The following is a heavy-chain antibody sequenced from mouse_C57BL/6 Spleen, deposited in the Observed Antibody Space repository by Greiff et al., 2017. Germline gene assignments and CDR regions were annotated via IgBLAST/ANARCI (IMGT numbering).Heavy chain of an antibody. CDR1: GYTFTSYW. J-gene: IGHJ4*01. D-gene: IGHD1-1*01. V-gene: IGHV1-53*01. CDR2: INPSNGGT. CDR3: ARDYGSSYPYYAMDY. Sequence: VQLQQPGTELVKPGASVKLSCKASGYTFTSYWMHWVKQRPGQGLEWIGNINPSNGGTNYNEKFKSKATLTVDKSSSTAYMQLSSPTSEDSAVYYCARDYGSSYPYYAMDYWGQGTSVTVSS.